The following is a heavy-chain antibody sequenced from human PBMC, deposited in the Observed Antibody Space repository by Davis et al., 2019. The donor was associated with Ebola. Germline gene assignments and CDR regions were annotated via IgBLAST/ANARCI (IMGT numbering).Heavy chain of an antibody. J-gene: IGHJ4*02. CDR3: ARGNYDILTGYHLHFDY. D-gene: IGHD3-9*01. CDR1: GGSFSGYY. CDR2: INHSGST. Sequence: MPSETLSLTCAVYGGSFSGYYWSWIRQPPGKGLEWIGEINHSGSTNYNPSLKSRVTISVDTSKSQFSLKLSSVTAADTAVYYCARGNYDILTGYHLHFDYWGQGTLVTVSS. V-gene: IGHV4-34*01.